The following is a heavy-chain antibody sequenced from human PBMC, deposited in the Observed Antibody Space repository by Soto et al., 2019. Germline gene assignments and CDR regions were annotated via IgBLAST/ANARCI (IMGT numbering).Heavy chain of an antibody. J-gene: IGHJ6*02. CDR1: SGSLGDHY. V-gene: IGHV4-34*01. CDR2: SHPSGST. D-gene: IGHD5-18*01. Sequence: PSETLSRTCAVVSGSLGDHYWAWILQSPEKGLEWIGESHPSGSTDYNPSLKSRLTLSFDTSKNQSSLKLASVTAADTAVYFCARGKPSGYRFGPRNFFYYGLDVWGPGTTVTVSS. CDR3: ARGKPSGYRFGPRNFFYYGLDV.